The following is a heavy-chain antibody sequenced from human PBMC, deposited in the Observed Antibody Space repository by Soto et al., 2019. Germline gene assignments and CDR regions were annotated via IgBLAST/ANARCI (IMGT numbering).Heavy chain of an antibody. CDR2: IIPTLGTP. J-gene: IGHJ4*02. Sequence: QVQLVQSGAEVKKPGSSVKVSCKASGGIFSNFAFNWMRQAPGQGREWMGGIIPTLGTPHYAQKFLGRVTITADESTRTVYMEMSSLTVEDTAVYYCARVGLGAYDYWGQGTLVIVSS. V-gene: IGHV1-69*01. CDR1: GGIFSNFA. CDR3: ARVGLGAYDY. D-gene: IGHD6-19*01.